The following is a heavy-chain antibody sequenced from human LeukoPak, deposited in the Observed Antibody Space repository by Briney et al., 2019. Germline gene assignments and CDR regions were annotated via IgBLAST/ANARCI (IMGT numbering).Heavy chain of an antibody. Sequence: GESLKISCKGSGYSFTTYWIGWVRQMPGKGLEWMAIIYPGDSDTRYSPSFQGQVTISADKSISTAYLQWSSLKASDTAMYYCARHIMVTGYYDFWSGPAGDYWGQGTLVTVSS. V-gene: IGHV5-51*01. J-gene: IGHJ4*02. D-gene: IGHD3-3*01. CDR1: GYSFTTYW. CDR3: ARHIMVTGYYDFWSGPAGDY. CDR2: IYPGDSDT.